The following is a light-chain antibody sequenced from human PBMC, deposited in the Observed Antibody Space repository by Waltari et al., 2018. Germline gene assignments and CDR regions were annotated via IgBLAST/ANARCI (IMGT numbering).Light chain of an antibody. V-gene: IGKV3-20*01. CDR3: QQYGSSSWT. Sequence: ELVFTQSPGTLSLSPGERATLSCRASQSVSSSYLACYQQTPGQAPRLLIYGASSRATGIPDRFSGSGSGTDFTLTIRRLEPEDFAVYYCQQYGSSSWTFGQGTKVEIK. CDR1: QSVSSSY. J-gene: IGKJ1*01. CDR2: GAS.